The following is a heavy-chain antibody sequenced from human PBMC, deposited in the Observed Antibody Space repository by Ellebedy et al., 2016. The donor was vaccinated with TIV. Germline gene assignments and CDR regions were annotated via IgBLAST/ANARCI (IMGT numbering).Heavy chain of an antibody. CDR1: GFTFSSYG. J-gene: IGHJ5*02. CDR3: AKNLDCSGGSCSAPWFDP. Sequence: PGGSLRLSCAASGFTFSSYGMHWVRQAPGKGLEWVAVISYDGSNKYYADSVKGRVTISRDNSKNTLYLQMNSLRAEDTAVYYCAKNLDCSGGSCSAPWFDPWGQGTLVTVSS. V-gene: IGHV3-30*18. CDR2: ISYDGSNK. D-gene: IGHD2-15*01.